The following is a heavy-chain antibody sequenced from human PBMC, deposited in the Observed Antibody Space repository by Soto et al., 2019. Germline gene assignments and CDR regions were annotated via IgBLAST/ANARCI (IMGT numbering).Heavy chain of an antibody. CDR1: GYTFTSYG. V-gene: IGHV1-18*01. J-gene: IGHJ5*02. CDR2: ISAYNGNT. CDR3: ARDSGNTIFGVVIGS. Sequence: EASVKVSCKASGYTFTSYGISWVRQAPGQGLEWMGWISAYNGNTNYAQKLQGRVTMTTDTSTSTAYMELRSLRSDDTAVYYCARDSGNTIFGVVIGSWGQGTLVTVSS. D-gene: IGHD3-3*01.